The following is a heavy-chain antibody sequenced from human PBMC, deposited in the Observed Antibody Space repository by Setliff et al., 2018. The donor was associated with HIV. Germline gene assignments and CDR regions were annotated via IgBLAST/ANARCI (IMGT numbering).Heavy chain of an antibody. J-gene: IGHJ4*02. V-gene: IGHV4-59*11. CDR3: ARGTYGSGSYLDY. D-gene: IGHD3-10*01. CDR1: GGSISSHY. CDR2: IYYSGST. Sequence: SETLSLTCTVSGGSISSHYWNWIRQPPGKGLEWIGYIYYSGSTNYNPSLKSRVTISVDTSKNQFSLKLSSVTAADTAVYFCARGTYGSGSYLDYWGQGTLVTVSS.